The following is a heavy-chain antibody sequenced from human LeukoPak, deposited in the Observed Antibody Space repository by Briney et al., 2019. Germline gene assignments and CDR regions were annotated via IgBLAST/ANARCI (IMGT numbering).Heavy chain of an antibody. CDR1: GGSISSGGYY. V-gene: IGHV4-31*03. D-gene: IGHD1-26*01. CDR2: IYYSGST. Sequence: SQTLSLTCTVSGGSISSGGYYWSWIRQHPGKGLEWIGYIYYSGSTYYNPSLKSRVTTSVDTSKNQFSLKLSSVTAADTAVYYCARYVLSGSYAFDIWGQGTMVTVSS. J-gene: IGHJ3*02. CDR3: ARYVLSGSYAFDI.